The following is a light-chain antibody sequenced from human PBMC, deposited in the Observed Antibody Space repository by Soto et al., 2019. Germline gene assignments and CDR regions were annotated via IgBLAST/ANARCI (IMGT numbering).Light chain of an antibody. Sequence: EIVMTQSPATLSVSPGERATLSCRASQSVSSYLAWYQQKPGLPPRLLSYDASTRASGIPDRFSGSGSGTDFTPTISSLQSANFAVYYSKQDSNWPPLYTVGLGTKLEIK. CDR2: DAS. J-gene: IGKJ2*01. CDR1: QSVSSY. V-gene: IGKV3-15*01. CDR3: KQDSNWPPLYT.